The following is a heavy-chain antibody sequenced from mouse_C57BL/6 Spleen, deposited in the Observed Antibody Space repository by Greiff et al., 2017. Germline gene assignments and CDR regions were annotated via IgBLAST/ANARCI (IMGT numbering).Heavy chain of an antibody. CDR3: ARYEGAYYFDY. Sequence: QVQLQQSGAELARPGASVKLSCKASGYTFTSYGISWVKQRTGQGLEWIGEIHPSSGNTYYNEKFKGKATLTADKSSSTAYMELRSLTSEDSAVYFCARYEGAYYFDYWGQGTTLTVSS. CDR1: GYTFTSYG. D-gene: IGHD2-12*01. CDR2: IHPSSGNT. V-gene: IGHV1-81*01. J-gene: IGHJ2*01.